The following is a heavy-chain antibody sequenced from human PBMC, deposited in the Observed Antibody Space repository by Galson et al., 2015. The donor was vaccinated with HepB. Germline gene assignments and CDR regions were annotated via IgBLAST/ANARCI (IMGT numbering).Heavy chain of an antibody. J-gene: IGHJ4*02. D-gene: IGHD3-10*01. CDR2: ISSDYTSK. Sequence: SLRLSCAVSGFTFSRHVFHWVRQAPGRGLEWVALISSDYTSKFYADSVMGRLTISRDNSKDTVYLQMNSLRDEDTAVYYCASDCDGSGSFYNMLGYWGQGTMVTVSS. CDR3: ASDCDGSGSFYNMLGY. V-gene: IGHV3-30*07. CDR1: GFTFSRHV.